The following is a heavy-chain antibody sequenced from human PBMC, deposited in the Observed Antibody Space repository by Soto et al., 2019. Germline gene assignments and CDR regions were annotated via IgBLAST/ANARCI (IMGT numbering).Heavy chain of an antibody. CDR1: GFTFTSSA. D-gene: IGHD3-22*01. CDR3: AADNYYYDSSGYYQFDY. V-gene: IGHV1-58*01. CDR2: IVVGSGNT. J-gene: IGHJ4*02. Sequence: QMQLVQSGPEVKKPGTSVKVSCKASGFTFTSSAVQWVRQARGQRLEWIGWIVVGSGNTNYAQKFQERVTITRDMSTSTAYMELSSLRSEDTAVYYCAADNYYYDSSGYYQFDYWGQGTLVTVSS.